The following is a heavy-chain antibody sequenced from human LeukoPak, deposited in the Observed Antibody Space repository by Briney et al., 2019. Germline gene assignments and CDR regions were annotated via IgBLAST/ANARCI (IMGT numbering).Heavy chain of an antibody. Sequence: SVKVSCKASGGTFSSYAISWVRQAPGQGLEWMGGIIPIFGTANYAQKFQGRVTITADESTSTAYMELSSLRSEDTAVYYCARGGVPAAILFDYWGEGTLVTVSS. CDR2: IIPIFGTA. D-gene: IGHD2-2*01. CDR3: ARGGVPAAILFDY. J-gene: IGHJ4*02. V-gene: IGHV1-69*01. CDR1: GGTFSSYA.